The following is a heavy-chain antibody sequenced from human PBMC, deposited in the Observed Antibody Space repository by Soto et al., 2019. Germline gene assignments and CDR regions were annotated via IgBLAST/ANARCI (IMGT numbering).Heavy chain of an antibody. CDR2: IVGDASSI. CDR1: GFTFRTYA. V-gene: IGHV3-23*03. CDR3: AKDLRPDGRYDLDY. J-gene: IGHJ4*02. D-gene: IGHD2-15*01. Sequence: GGSLRLSCAAYGFTFRTYAMNWVRQAPGKGLEWVAVIVGDASSIDYADSVKGRFTISRDNSKNIMYLQMTSLKVEDTATYFCAKDLRPDGRYDLDYWGQGTQVTVSS.